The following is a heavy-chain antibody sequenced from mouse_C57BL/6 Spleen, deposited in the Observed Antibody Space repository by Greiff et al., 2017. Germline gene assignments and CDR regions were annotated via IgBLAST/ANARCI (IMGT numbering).Heavy chain of an antibody. D-gene: IGHD3-2*02. CDR3: TRDLPVDSSGAWFAY. CDR1: GYTFTDYE. CDR2: IDFESGGS. V-gene: IGHV1-15*01. Sequence: QVQLQQSGAELVKPGASVTLSCKASGYTFTDYEMHWVKQTPVHGLVWSGAIDFESGGSAYNQKFKGKAILTADESSSAAYKKLRSLTAEDSAVYYCTRDLPVDSSGAWFAYWGQGTLVTVAA. J-gene: IGHJ3*01.